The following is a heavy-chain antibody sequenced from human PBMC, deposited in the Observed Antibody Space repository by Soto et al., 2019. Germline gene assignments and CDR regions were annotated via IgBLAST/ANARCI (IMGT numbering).Heavy chain of an antibody. CDR1: GFTFSNYW. V-gene: IGHV3-7*01. D-gene: IGHD1-26*01. CDR2: IKEDGSEK. Sequence: GGSLRLSCAASGFTFSNYWMTWVRQAPGKGLQWVANIKEDGSEKYYVGSVNGRFTISRDSAKNSLYLQMNSLRAEDTAVYYCARSSVISGSYSGYFDYWGQGALVTV. CDR3: ARSSVISGSYSGYFDY. J-gene: IGHJ4*02.